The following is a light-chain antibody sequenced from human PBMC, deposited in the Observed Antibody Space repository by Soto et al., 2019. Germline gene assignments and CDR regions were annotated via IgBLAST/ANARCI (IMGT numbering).Light chain of an antibody. J-gene: IGLJ2*01. CDR3: ISCTRSNNVV. CDR2: SVT. Sequence: QSALTQPASVSGSPGQSITISCTGTSSDVGGYNFVSWYQQHPGKAPKLIIYSVTNRPSGVSNRFSGSKSGNTASLTISGLQAEDEADYYCISCTRSNNVVFAGGTKLTVL. CDR1: SSDVGGYNF. V-gene: IGLV2-14*01.